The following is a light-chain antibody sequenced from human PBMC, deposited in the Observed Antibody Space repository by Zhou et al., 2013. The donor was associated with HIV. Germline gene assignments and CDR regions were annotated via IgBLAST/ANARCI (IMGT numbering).Light chain of an antibody. CDR2: GAS. Sequence: DIQMTQSPSAMSASVGDTVTITCRASQGISNHLAWFQQKPGKVPKRLIYGASNLHTAVPSRFSGSGSGTEFTLTISSLQPEDFATYYCQQLNSYLSFTFGPGTKVDIK. J-gene: IGKJ3*01. V-gene: IGKV1-17*03. CDR1: QGISNH. CDR3: QQLNSYLSFT.